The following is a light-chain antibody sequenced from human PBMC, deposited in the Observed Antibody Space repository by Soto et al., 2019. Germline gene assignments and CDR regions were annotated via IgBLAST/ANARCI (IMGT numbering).Light chain of an antibody. V-gene: IGKV3-20*01. CDR1: QSVSSSY. CDR2: GAS. Sequence: EIVLTQSPGTLSLSPGERATLSCRARQSVSSSYLAWYQQNPGQAPRLLIYGASSRATGIPDRFSGSGSGTDFTITISRLEPEDFAVYYCQQYGSSFTFGPGTKVDIK. CDR3: QQYGSSFT. J-gene: IGKJ3*01.